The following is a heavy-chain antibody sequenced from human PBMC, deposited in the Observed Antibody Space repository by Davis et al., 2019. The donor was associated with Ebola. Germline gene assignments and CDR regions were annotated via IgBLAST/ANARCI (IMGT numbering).Heavy chain of an antibody. CDR2: ISSSGSTI. Sequence: GESLKISCAASGFTFSDYYMSWIRQAPGKGLEWVSYISSSGSTIYYADSVKGRFTISRDNAKNSLYLQMNSLRAEDTAVYYCARDHIDLWGWFDPWGQGTLVTVSS. V-gene: IGHV3-11*04. CDR1: GFTFSDYY. D-gene: IGHD3-16*01. J-gene: IGHJ5*02. CDR3: ARDHIDLWGWFDP.